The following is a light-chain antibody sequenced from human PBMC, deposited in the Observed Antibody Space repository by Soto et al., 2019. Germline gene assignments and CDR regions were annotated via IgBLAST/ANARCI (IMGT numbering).Light chain of an antibody. J-gene: IGKJ1*01. Sequence: DIQMTQSPSSLSASVGDRVTITCRASQSISSWLAWYQQKPGKAPKLLIYKASSLETGVPSRFSGSGSGTEFILTISSLQPDDFATYYCQQYDSYSWTFDQGTKVDIK. CDR2: KAS. CDR3: QQYDSYSWT. V-gene: IGKV1-5*03. CDR1: QSISSW.